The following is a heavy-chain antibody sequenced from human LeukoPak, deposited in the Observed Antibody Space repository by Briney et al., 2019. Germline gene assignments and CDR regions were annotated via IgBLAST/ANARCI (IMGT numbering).Heavy chain of an antibody. CDR1: GFTFSSYS. J-gene: IGHJ6*03. CDR2: ISSSSTYK. CDR3: ARDPFNTAMVTYYYMDV. D-gene: IGHD5-18*01. V-gene: IGHV3-21*01. Sequence: GGSLRLSCAASGFTFSSYSINWVRQAPGKGLEWVSSISSSSTYKYYADSVKGRFTVSRDNAKNSLYLRMNSLRAEDTAVYYCARDPFNTAMVTYYYMDVWGKGTTVTVSS.